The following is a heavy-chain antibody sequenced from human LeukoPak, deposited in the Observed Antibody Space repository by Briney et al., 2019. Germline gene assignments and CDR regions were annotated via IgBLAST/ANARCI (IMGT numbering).Heavy chain of an antibody. D-gene: IGHD2-15*01. CDR1: GYTFTSYG. CDR3: ARADVVVVAAVDY. V-gene: IGHV1-18*01. Sequence: ASVKVSCKASGYTFTSYGISWVRQAPGQGLEWMGWISAYNGNTNYAQKLQGRVTMTTDTSTSTAYVELRSLRSDDTAVYYCARADVVVVAAVDYWGQGTLVTVSS. J-gene: IGHJ4*02. CDR2: ISAYNGNT.